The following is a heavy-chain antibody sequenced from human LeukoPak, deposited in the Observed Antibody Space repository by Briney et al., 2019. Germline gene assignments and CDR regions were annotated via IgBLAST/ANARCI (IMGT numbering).Heavy chain of an antibody. CDR3: ARDLLPGAAAAYNWFDP. J-gene: IGHJ5*02. CDR1: GYTFTSYD. D-gene: IGHD6-13*01. Sequence: ASVKVSCKASGYTFTSYDINWVRQATGQGLEWMGWMNPNSGNTGYAQKFQGRVTMTRDTSTSTVYMELSSLRSEDTAVYYCARDLLPGAAAAYNWFDPWGQGTLVTVSS. CDR2: MNPNSGNT. V-gene: IGHV1-8*01.